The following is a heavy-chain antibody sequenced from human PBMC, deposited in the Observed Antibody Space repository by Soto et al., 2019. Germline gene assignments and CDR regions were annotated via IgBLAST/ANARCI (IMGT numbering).Heavy chain of an antibody. CDR1: GFTFSDHY. J-gene: IGHJ6*02. CDR2: TRNKANSYTT. V-gene: IGHV3-72*01. CDR3: ARGGGYYDSSGYRLGDDV. D-gene: IGHD3-22*01. Sequence: GGSLRLSCAASGFTFSDHYMDWVRQAPGKGLEWVGRTRNKANSYTTEYAASVKGRFTISRDDSKNSLYLQMNSLKTEDTAVYYCARGGGYYDSSGYRLGDDVWGQGTTVTV.